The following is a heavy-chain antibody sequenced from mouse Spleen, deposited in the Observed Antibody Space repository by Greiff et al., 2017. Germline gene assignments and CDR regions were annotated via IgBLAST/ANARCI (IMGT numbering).Heavy chain of an antibody. CDR1: GFPITSGYY. CDR3: AGDRDGNYDFDV. CDR2: ITHSGET. J-gene: IGHJ1*03. Sequence: VQLQQSGPGLVKPSQSLFLTCSISGFPITSGYYWFWIRQPPGKPLEWMGYITHSGETFYNPSLQSPITITRETSKNQFFLQLNSVTTEDSAMYYCAGDRDGNYDFDVWGTGTTVTVSS. V-gene: IGHV12-3*01. D-gene: IGHD2-1*01.